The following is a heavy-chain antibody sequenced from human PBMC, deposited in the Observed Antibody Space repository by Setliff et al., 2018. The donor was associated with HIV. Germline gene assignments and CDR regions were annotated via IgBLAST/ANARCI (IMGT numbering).Heavy chain of an antibody. CDR2: ISGFNGKI. J-gene: IGHJ6*03. D-gene: IGHD4-17*01. V-gene: IGHV1-18*01. CDR3: ARDLGGEHDYADPAYMDV. CDR1: GYTFSSYG. Sequence: GASVKVSCKASGYTFSSYGISWVRQAPGQGLEWMGWISGFNGKINYAENFQGRVTLTTDSSASTAHMELWSLTSDDTAVYYCARDLGGEHDYADPAYMDVWGKGTTGTVSS.